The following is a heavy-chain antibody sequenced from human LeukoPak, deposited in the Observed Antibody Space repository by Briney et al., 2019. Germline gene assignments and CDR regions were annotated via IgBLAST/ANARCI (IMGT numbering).Heavy chain of an antibody. CDR3: AKDPEWELLLSFQFDY. V-gene: IGHV3-7*01. D-gene: IGHD1-26*01. CDR1: GFTFSSYW. Sequence: SGGSLRLSCAASGFTFSSYWMSWVRQAPGKGLEWVANIKQDGSEKYYVDSVKGRFTIPRDNAKNSLYLQMNSLRAEDTAVYYCAKDPEWELLLSFQFDYWGQGTLVTVSS. CDR2: IKQDGSEK. J-gene: IGHJ4*02.